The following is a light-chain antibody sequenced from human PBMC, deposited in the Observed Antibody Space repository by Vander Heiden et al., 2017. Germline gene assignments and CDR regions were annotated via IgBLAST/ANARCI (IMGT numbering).Light chain of an antibody. J-gene: IGKJ2*01. CDR2: AAS. CDR1: QSISSY. V-gene: IGKV1-39*01. Sequence: DIQMTQSPSSLSASVGDRVTITCRASQSISSYLNWYQQKPGKAPTLLIYAASSLQSGVPSRFSGSGSGTDFTLTISSLQPEDFATYYCQHSYSTPMYTFGQGTKLEIK. CDR3: QHSYSTPMYT.